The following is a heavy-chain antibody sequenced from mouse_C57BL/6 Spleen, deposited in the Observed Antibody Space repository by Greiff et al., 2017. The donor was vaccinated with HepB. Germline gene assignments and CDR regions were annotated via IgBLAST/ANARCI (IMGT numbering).Heavy chain of an antibody. CDR3: ESGSSYFDY. CDR2: IYPGDGDT. D-gene: IGHD1-1*01. V-gene: IGHV1-82*01. J-gene: IGHJ2*01. Sequence: VQLQESGPELVKPGASVKISCKASGYAFSSSWMNWVKQRPGKGLEWIGRIYPGDGDTNYNGKFKGKATLTADKSSSTAYMQLSSLTSEDSAVYFCESGSSYFDYWGQGTTLTVSS. CDR1: GYAFSSSW.